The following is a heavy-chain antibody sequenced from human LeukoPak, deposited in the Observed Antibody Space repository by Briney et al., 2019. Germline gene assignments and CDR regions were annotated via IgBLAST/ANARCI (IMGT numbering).Heavy chain of an antibody. CDR1: GYTFTSYY. V-gene: IGHV1-46*01. CDR3: ARTPGGSSSGLDYFDY. D-gene: IGHD6-6*01. Sequence: AASVKVSCKASGYTFTSYYMHWVRQAPGQGLEWMGIINPSGGSTSYAQKFQGRVTMTRDMSTSTVYMELSSLRSEDTAVYYCARTPGGSSSGLDYFDYWGQGTLVTVSS. J-gene: IGHJ4*02. CDR2: INPSGGST.